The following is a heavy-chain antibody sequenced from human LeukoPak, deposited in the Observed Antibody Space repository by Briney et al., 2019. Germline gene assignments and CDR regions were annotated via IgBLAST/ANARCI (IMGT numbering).Heavy chain of an antibody. V-gene: IGHV1-69*05. CDR3: ARHTYYYDSSAPGYYYYGMDV. D-gene: IGHD3-22*01. CDR2: IIPIFGTA. Sequence: SVKVSCKASGGTFSSYAISWVRQAPGQGLEWMGGIIPIFGTANYAQKFQGRVTITTDESTSTAYMELSSLRSEDTAVYYCARHTYYYDSSAPGYYYYGMDVWGQGTTVTVSS. CDR1: GGTFSSYA. J-gene: IGHJ6*02.